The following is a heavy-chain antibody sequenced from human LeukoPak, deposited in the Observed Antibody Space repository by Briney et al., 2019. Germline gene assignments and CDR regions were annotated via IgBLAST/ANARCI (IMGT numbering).Heavy chain of an antibody. CDR2: IRYDGSNK. V-gene: IGHV3-30*02. CDR1: GFTFSSYG. Sequence: GGSLRLSCAASGFTFSSYGMSWVRQAPGKGLEWVAFIRYDGSNKYYADSVKGRFTISRDNSKNTLYLQMNSPRAEDTAVYYCAKDQGVQIGSSGYWGQGTLVTVSS. D-gene: IGHD1-26*01. J-gene: IGHJ4*02. CDR3: AKDQGVQIGSSGY.